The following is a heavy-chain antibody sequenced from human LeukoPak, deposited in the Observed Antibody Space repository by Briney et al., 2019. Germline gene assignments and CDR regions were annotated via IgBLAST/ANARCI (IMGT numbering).Heavy chain of an antibody. V-gene: IGHV3-7*01. CDR1: GFIFCTYW. J-gene: IGHJ4*02. D-gene: IGHD1-26*01. CDR3: AREWHATFDY. Sequence: GGTLRLSCAASGFIFCTYWMSWVRQAPGKGLEWVASIKQDGGEQFYVDSVKGRFTISRDNAKNSLFLQMNSLRPEDTAVYYCAREWHATFDYWGQGTLVTVSS. CDR2: IKQDGGEQ.